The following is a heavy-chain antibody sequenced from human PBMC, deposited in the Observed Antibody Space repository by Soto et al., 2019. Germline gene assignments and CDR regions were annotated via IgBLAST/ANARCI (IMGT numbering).Heavy chain of an antibody. D-gene: IGHD5-18*01. Sequence: QVQLVQSGAEVKKPGSSVKVSCKASGGTFSSYAISWVRQAPGQGLEWMGGIIPIFGTANYAQKFQGRVTITADESTSTAYMELSSLRSADTAVYYCARAGVDTAMVYYYGMDVWGQGTTVTVSS. CDR1: GGTFSSYA. J-gene: IGHJ6*02. CDR3: ARAGVDTAMVYYYGMDV. V-gene: IGHV1-69*12. CDR2: IIPIFGTA.